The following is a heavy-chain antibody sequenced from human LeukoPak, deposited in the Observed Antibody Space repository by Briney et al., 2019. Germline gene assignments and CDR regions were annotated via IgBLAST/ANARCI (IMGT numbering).Heavy chain of an antibody. Sequence: SETLSLTCAVSGGSISSGGYSWSWIRQPPGKGLEWIGYIYHSGSTYYNPSLKSRVTISVGRSKNQFSLKLSSVTAADTAVYYCARGLIDYYGSGSYFDYWGQGTLVTVSS. D-gene: IGHD3-10*01. V-gene: IGHV4-30-2*01. J-gene: IGHJ4*02. CDR1: GGSISSGGYS. CDR3: ARGLIDYYGSGSYFDY. CDR2: IYHSGST.